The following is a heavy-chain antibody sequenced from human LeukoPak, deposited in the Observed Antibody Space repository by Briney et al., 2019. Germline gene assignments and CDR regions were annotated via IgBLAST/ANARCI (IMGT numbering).Heavy chain of an antibody. D-gene: IGHD3-22*01. V-gene: IGHV3-7*01. CDR2: IKQDGSEK. Sequence: GGSLRLSCAASGFTFSSYCMSWVRQAPGKGLQWLANIKQDGSEKYYVDSVKGRFTISRDNAKNSLYLQMNSLRAEDTAVYHCARDWHHSDSRDFAFDIWGQGTKVTVSS. CDR1: GFTFSSYC. CDR3: ARDWHHSDSRDFAFDI. J-gene: IGHJ3*02.